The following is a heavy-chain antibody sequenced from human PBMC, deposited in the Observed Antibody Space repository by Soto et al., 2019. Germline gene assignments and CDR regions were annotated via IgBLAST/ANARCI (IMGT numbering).Heavy chain of an antibody. Sequence: QVQLQESGPGLVKPSETLSLTCTVSGGSISSYYWSWIRQHPGKGLEWIGYIYYSGSTNYNPSLKSRVTISVDTSKTQFSLTLSSVPAADTAVYYCARVGGKDVWGQGTTVTVSS. CDR3: ARVGGKDV. CDR2: IYYSGST. V-gene: IGHV4-59*01. CDR1: GGSISSYY. D-gene: IGHD1-1*01. J-gene: IGHJ6*02.